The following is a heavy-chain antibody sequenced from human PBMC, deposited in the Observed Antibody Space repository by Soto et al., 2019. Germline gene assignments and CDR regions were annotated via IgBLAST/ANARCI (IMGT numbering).Heavy chain of an antibody. CDR1: GGSFSGYY. Sequence: SETLSLTCAVYGGSFSGYYWSWIRQPPGKGLEWIGEVNHSGSTNYNPSLKSRVTISVDTSKNQFSLKLTSVTAADTAVYYCGRQPGHCGSTTCFGYYSVDVWGQGTKVTVSS. CDR2: VNHSGST. J-gene: IGHJ6*01. V-gene: IGHV4-34*01. D-gene: IGHD2-2*01. CDR3: GRQPGHCGSTTCFGYYSVDV.